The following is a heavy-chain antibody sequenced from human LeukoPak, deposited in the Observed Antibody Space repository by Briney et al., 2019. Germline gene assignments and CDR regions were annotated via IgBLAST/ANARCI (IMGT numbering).Heavy chain of an antibody. D-gene: IGHD3-22*01. V-gene: IGHV3-23*01. J-gene: IGHJ4*02. CDR3: AKVKWDISSGSLEY. Sequence: GGSLRLSCAASGFTFTSYAMSWVRQAPGKGLEWVSVISESGGSTHYADSVKGRFTISRDNSRNTLYLQLNSLRAEDTAVYYCAKVKWDISSGSLEYWGQGTLVTVSS. CDR2: ISESGGST. CDR1: GFTFTSYA.